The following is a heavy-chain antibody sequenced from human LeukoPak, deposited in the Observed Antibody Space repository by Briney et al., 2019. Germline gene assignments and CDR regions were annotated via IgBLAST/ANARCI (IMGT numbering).Heavy chain of an antibody. Sequence: KSSETLSLTCTVSGGSISSYYWSWIRQPPGKGLEWIGEINHSGSTNYNPSLKSRVTISVDTSKNRFSLKLSSVTAADTAVYYCARRRGMGPFDYWGQGTLVTVSS. V-gene: IGHV4-34*01. CDR3: ARRRGMGPFDY. D-gene: IGHD3-16*01. CDR1: GGSISSYY. CDR2: INHSGST. J-gene: IGHJ4*02.